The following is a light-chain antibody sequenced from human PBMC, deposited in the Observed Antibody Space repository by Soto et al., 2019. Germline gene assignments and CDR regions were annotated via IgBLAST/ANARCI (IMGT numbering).Light chain of an antibody. CDR1: NSDVGGNNF. V-gene: IGLV2-14*03. CDR3: ISYAGSNLLYV. J-gene: IGLJ1*01. CDR2: AIT. Sequence: QSVLTQPASVSGSPGQSITISCTGTNSDVGGNNFVSWYQQHPDKAPKLLIYAITNRPSGVSGRFSGSKSGSTASLTISGLQAEDEADYYCISYAGSNLLYVFGTGTKLTVL.